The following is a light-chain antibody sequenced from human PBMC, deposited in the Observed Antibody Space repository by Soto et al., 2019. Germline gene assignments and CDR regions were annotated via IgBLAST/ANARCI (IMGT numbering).Light chain of an antibody. CDR2: GAS. V-gene: IGKV1-27*01. Sequence: DIQMTQSPSSLSASVGDRVTITCRASQTIDNYVAWYQQKPGKAPKLLIYGASTLQSGVPSRFSGSTSGTDFTLTISGLQPEDVASYFCQRYNSPPWTLGQGTKVDIK. J-gene: IGKJ1*01. CDR1: QTIDNY. CDR3: QRYNSPPWT.